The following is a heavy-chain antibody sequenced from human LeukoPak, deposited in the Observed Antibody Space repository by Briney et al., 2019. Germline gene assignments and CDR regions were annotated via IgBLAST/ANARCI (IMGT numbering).Heavy chain of an antibody. D-gene: IGHD3-3*01. CDR3: ARAPGIFGVATD. CDR1: GGSISSSSYY. J-gene: IGHJ4*02. CDR2: IYYSGST. Sequence: SETLSLTCTVSGGSISSSSYYWGWIRQPPGKGLEWIGSIYYSGSTNYNPSLKSRVTISVDTSKNQFSLKLSSVTAADTAVYYCARAPGIFGVATDWGQGTLVTVSS. V-gene: IGHV4-39*07.